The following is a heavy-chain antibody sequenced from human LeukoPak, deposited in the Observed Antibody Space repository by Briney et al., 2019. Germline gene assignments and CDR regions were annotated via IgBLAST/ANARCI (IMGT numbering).Heavy chain of an antibody. J-gene: IGHJ3*02. CDR2: IIPIFGTA. D-gene: IGHD5-18*01. CDR1: GGTFSSYA. CDR3: ARNRGYSYGYNHDAFDI. Sequence: GASVKVSCKASGGTFSSYAISWVRQAPGQGLEWMGGIIPIFGTANYAQKFQGRVTITADKSTSTAYMELSSLRSEDTAVYYCARNRGYSYGYNHDAFDIWGQGTMVTVSS. V-gene: IGHV1-69*06.